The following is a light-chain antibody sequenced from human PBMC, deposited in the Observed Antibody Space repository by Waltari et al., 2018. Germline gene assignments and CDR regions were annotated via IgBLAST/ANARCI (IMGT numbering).Light chain of an antibody. CDR2: TAS. CDR1: QYISDY. CDR3: QQTYTTPYT. V-gene: IGKV1-39*01. Sequence: DIQMSQSPSSLSASVGDRVTITCRASQYISDYLHWYQQKPGKAPQLLNYTASTLQSGVPSKCSGSGAGSDFTLTISSLQPEDFATYCCQQTYTTPYTFGQGTRLEIK. J-gene: IGKJ2*01.